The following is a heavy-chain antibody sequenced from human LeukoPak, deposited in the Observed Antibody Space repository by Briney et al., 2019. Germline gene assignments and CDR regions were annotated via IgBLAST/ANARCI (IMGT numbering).Heavy chain of an antibody. CDR2: IRYDGSNK. Sequence: PGGSLRLPCAASGFAFSSYGMHWVRQAPGKGLEWVAFIRYDGSNKYYADSVKGRFTISRDNSKNTLYLQMNSLRAEDTAVYYCAKESSRYNWNTPAFDYWGQGTLVTVSS. J-gene: IGHJ4*02. CDR3: AKESSRYNWNTPAFDY. CDR1: GFAFSSYG. V-gene: IGHV3-30*02. D-gene: IGHD1-1*01.